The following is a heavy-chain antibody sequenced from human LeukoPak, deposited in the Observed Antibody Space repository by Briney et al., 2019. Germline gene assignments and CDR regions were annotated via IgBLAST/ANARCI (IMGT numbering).Heavy chain of an antibody. J-gene: IGHJ4*02. CDR3: ARGPGIAAAGNYDSSGYYSYYFDY. Sequence: KTSETLSLTCAVYGGSFSGYYWSWIRQPPGKGLEWMGEINHSGSTNYNPSLKSRVTISVDTSKNQFSLKLSSVTAADTAVYYCARGPGIAAAGNYDSSGYYSYYFDYWGQGTLVTVSS. CDR1: GGSFSGYY. D-gene: IGHD3-22*01. V-gene: IGHV4-34*01. CDR2: INHSGST.